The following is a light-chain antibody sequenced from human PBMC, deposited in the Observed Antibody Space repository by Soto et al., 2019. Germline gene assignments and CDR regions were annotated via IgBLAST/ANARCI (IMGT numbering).Light chain of an antibody. CDR2: AAS. CDR1: QSISTY. J-gene: IGKJ1*01. CDR3: QQYYSYPPA. Sequence: DIQMTQSPASLSASVGDRVTITCRASQSISTYLNWYHQKPGKAPKLLIYAASTLQSGVPSRFSGSGSGTDFTLTISCLQSEDFATYYCQQYYSYPPAFGQGTKVDI. V-gene: IGKV1-16*01.